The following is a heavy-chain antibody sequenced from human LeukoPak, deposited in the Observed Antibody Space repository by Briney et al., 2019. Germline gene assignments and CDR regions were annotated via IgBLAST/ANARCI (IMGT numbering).Heavy chain of an antibody. CDR1: GYTFNTYH. D-gene: IGHD7-27*01. CDR3: ARDYGGNWGTYNYFDL. V-gene: IGHV1-46*02. CDR2: IKPSGGST. Sequence: ASVKVSCKASGYTFNTYHIHWVRQAPGHGPEWMGIIKPSGGSTTYAQNFQSRVAMTRDTSTSTVYMELSSLTSEDTAVYYCARDYGGNWGTYNYFDLWGRGTLVTVSS. J-gene: IGHJ2*01.